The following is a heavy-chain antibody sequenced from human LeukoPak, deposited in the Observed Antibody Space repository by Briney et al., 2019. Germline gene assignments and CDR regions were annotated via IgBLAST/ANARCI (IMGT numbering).Heavy chain of an antibody. Sequence: KSSETLSLTCTVSGGSISSYYWSWIRQPPGKGLEWIGYIYYSGGTNYIPSLTSRVTISVDTSKNQFSLKLTSVTAADTAVYYCARHLRGYSYGPFDYWGQGTLVTVSS. J-gene: IGHJ4*02. V-gene: IGHV4-59*08. CDR1: GGSISSYY. CDR2: IYYSGGT. CDR3: ARHLRGYSYGPFDY. D-gene: IGHD5-18*01.